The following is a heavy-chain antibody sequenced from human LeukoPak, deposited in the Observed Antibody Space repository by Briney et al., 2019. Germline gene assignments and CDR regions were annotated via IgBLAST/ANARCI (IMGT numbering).Heavy chain of an antibody. CDR2: ISGSGGST. CDR1: GFTFSSYA. V-gene: IGHV3-23*01. CDR3: ARGTWFGELSVDY. Sequence: LGGSLRLSCAASGFTFSSYAMSWVRQAPGKGLEWVSAISGSGGSTYYADSVKGRFTISRDNSKNTLYLQMNSLRAEDTAVYYCARGTWFGELSVDYWGQGTLVTVSS. J-gene: IGHJ4*02. D-gene: IGHD3-10*01.